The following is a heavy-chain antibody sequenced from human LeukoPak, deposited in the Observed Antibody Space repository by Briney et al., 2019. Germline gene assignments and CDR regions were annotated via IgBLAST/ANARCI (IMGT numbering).Heavy chain of an antibody. CDR2: INPSGGST. D-gene: IGHD2-2*01. J-gene: IGHJ3*02. Sequence: ASVKVSCKASGYTFTSYYMHWVRQAPGQGLEWMGIINPSGGSTSYAQKFQGRVTMTRDTSTSTVYMELSSLRSEDTAVYYCARDSSYCSSTSCTRGAFDIWGQGTMVTVSS. CDR1: GYTFTSYY. V-gene: IGHV1-46*01. CDR3: ARDSSYCSSTSCTRGAFDI.